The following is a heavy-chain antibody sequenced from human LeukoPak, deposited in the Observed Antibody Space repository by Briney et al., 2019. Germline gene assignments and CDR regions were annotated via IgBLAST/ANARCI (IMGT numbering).Heavy chain of an antibody. J-gene: IGHJ3*02. CDR1: GGTFSSYA. D-gene: IGHD4-17*01. V-gene: IGHV1-69*04. CDR3: ASNPILYGDALGAFDI. Sequence: SVKVSCKASGGTFSSYAISWVRQAPGQGLEWMGRIIPMLGIANYAQKFQGRVTITADKSTSTAYMELSSLRSEDTAVYYCASNPILYGDALGAFDIWGQGTMVTVSS. CDR2: IIPMLGIA.